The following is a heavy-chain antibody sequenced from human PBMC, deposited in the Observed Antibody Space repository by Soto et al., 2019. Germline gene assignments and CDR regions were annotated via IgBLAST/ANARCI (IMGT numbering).Heavy chain of an antibody. CDR3: AKWNGYGDY. CDR2: VSGGSGVT. D-gene: IGHD1-1*01. V-gene: IGHV3-23*01. J-gene: IGHJ4*02. CDR1: GFSFSTYG. Sequence: EVQLLESGGGLVQPGGSLRLSCAVSGFSFSTYGVTWVRQAPGKGLEWVSGVSGGSGVTHYADSVKGRFTITGDNFKNTVYLHMNSLRVEDTAVYYCAKWNGYGDYWGQGTLVTVSS.